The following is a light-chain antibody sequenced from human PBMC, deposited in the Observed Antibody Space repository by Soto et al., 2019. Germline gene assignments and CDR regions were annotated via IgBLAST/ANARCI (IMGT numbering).Light chain of an antibody. V-gene: IGLV1-40*01. CDR3: QSYDRSLRGPV. CDR2: GNS. Sequence: QSVLTQPPSVSGAPGQRVTISCTGSSSNIGAGYDVHWYQQLPGTAPKLLIYGNSNRPSGVPDRFSGSKSGTSASLAITGLEAEDVADYSCQSYDRSLRGPVFGGGTKLTVL. J-gene: IGLJ2*01. CDR1: SSNIGAGYD.